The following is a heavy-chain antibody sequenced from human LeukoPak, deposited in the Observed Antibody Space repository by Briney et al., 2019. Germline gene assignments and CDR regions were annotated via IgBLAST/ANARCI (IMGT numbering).Heavy chain of an antibody. CDR1: GFTFSSYG. D-gene: IGHD3-22*01. Sequence: GRSLRLSCAASGFTFSSYGMHWVRQAPGKGLEWVAVIWYDGSNKYYADSVKGRFTISRDNSKSTLYLQMNSLRAEDTAVYYCARDYDSSGYYYFDYWGQGTLVTVSS. J-gene: IGHJ4*02. CDR3: ARDYDSSGYYYFDY. CDR2: IWYDGSNK. V-gene: IGHV3-33*01.